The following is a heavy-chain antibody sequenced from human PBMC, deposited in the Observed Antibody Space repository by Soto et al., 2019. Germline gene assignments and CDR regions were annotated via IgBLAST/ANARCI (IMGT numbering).Heavy chain of an antibody. J-gene: IGHJ6*02. Sequence: SVKVSCKASGGTFSSYAISWVRQAPGQGLEWMGGIIPIFGTANYAQKFQGRVTITADESTSTAYMELSSLRSEDTAVYYCARGWDDSIYYYYGMDVWGQGTTVAVSS. CDR2: IIPIFGTA. CDR1: GGTFSSYA. V-gene: IGHV1-69*13. CDR3: ARGWDDSIYYYYGMDV. D-gene: IGHD1-26*01.